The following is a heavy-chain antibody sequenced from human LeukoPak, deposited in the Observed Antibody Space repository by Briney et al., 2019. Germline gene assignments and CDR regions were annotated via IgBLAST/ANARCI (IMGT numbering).Heavy chain of an antibody. V-gene: IGHV4-61*01. CDR3: ATTPTQEVATQYYYYYYMDV. CDR2: IYYSGST. CDR1: GASVSSTYYD. D-gene: IGHD5-12*01. J-gene: IGHJ6*03. Sequence: SETLSLTCPVSGASVSSTYYDWGWIRQPPGKGLEWIGYIYYSGSTNYNPSLKSRVTISVDTSKNQFSLKLSSVTAADTAVYYCATTPTQEVATQYYYYYYMDVWGKGTTVTVSS.